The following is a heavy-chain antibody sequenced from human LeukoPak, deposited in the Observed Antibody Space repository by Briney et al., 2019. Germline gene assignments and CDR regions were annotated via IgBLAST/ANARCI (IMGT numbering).Heavy chain of an antibody. D-gene: IGHD3-22*01. CDR2: INPNSGGT. CDR1: GYTFTGYC. Sequence: GASVKVSCKASGYTFTGYCMHWVRQAPGQGLELMGRINPNSGGTNYAQKFQGRVTMTRDTSISTAYMELSRLRSDDTAVYYCARDRAYYYDSSGYYELDYWGQGTLVTVSS. J-gene: IGHJ4*02. V-gene: IGHV1-2*06. CDR3: ARDRAYYYDSSGYYELDY.